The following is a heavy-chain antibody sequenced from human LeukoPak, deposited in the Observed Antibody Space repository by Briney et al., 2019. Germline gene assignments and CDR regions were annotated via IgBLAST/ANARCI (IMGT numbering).Heavy chain of an antibody. CDR3: ARGATYYYDSSGYLTPYYYYYYMDV. Sequence: GASVKVSCKASGYTFTGYYMHWVRQAPGQGLEWMGWINPNSGGTNYAQKFQGRVTMTRDTSISTAYMELSRLRSDDTAVYYCARGATYYYDSSGYLTPYYYYYYMDVWGKGTTVTVSS. CDR2: INPNSGGT. D-gene: IGHD3-22*01. V-gene: IGHV1-2*02. CDR1: GYTFTGYY. J-gene: IGHJ6*03.